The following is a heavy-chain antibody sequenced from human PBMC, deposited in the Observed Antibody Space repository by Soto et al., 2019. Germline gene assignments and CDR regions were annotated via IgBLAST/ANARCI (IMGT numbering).Heavy chain of an antibody. V-gene: IGHV3-30*04. CDR1: GFTFSSYS. Sequence: GGSLRLSCAASGFTFSSYSLHWVRQAPGKGPEWVAVISSDGSTTYYADSVKGRFTVSRDSSRNTLYLQMNSLRTDDTAVYYGAGGGGSLNPGFDLWGQGTLVTVSS. D-gene: IGHD3-16*01. J-gene: IGHJ4*02. CDR2: ISSDGSTT. CDR3: AGGGGSLNPGFDL.